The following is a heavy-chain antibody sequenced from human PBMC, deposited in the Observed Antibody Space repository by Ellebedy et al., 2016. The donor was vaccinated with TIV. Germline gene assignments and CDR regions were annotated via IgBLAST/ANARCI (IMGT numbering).Heavy chain of an antibody. J-gene: IGHJ4*02. Sequence: SETLSLXCTVSGGSIGSGSYYWGWIRQPPGKGLEWIGSSYYSGSTYNNPSLKSRVTISVDTSKNQFSLKMSSVTAADTAVYYCARQKYTGSFHYWGQGTLVTVSS. CDR1: GGSIGSGSYY. CDR2: SYYSGST. D-gene: IGHD1-26*01. CDR3: ARQKYTGSFHY. V-gene: IGHV4-39*01.